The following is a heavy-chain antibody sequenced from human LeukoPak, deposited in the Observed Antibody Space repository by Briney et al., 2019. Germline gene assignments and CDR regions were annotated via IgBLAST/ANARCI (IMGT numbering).Heavy chain of an antibody. Sequence: GGSLRLSCAASGFTFSSYSMNWVRQAPGKGLEWVSYISSSSSTIYYADSVKGRFTISRDNAKNSLYLQMNRLRAEDTAVYYCARDGPRGDSPVEGYYFDYWGQGTLVTVSS. CDR3: ARDGPRGDSPVEGYYFDY. V-gene: IGHV3-48*01. D-gene: IGHD2-21*02. CDR1: GFTFSSYS. J-gene: IGHJ4*02. CDR2: ISSSSSTI.